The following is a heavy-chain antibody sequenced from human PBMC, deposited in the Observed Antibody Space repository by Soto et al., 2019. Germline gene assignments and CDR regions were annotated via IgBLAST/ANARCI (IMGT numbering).Heavy chain of an antibody. CDR1: GCTFSSYA. D-gene: IGHD4-17*01. J-gene: IGHJ5*02. V-gene: IGHV1-69*13. CDR3: ARAVTTKVDWFDP. Sequence: SVKVSCKASGCTFSSYAISWVRQAPGQGLEWMGGIIPIFGTANYAQKFQGRVTITADESTSTAYMELSSLRSEDTAVYYCARAVTTKVDWFDPWGQGTLVTVSS. CDR2: IIPIFGTA.